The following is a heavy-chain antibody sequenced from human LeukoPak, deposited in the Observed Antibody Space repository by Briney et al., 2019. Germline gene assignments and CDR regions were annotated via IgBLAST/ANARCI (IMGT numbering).Heavy chain of an antibody. CDR1: GFTFSSFS. D-gene: IGHD2-2*03. CDR3: ARDLGWAFDY. CDR2: ITSSGGSV. Sequence: GGSLRLSCAASGFTFSSFSMDWVRQAPGQGLEWVSYITSSGGSVSYADSVKGRFTISRDNAKNSLYLQMNSLRDEDTAVYYCARDLGWAFDYGGQGTLGTVSS. J-gene: IGHJ4*02. V-gene: IGHV3-48*02.